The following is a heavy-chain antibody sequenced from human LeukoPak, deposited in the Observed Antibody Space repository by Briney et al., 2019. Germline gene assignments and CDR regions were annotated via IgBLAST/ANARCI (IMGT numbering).Heavy chain of an antibody. CDR2: IDGSGIST. CDR3: AKDRLTSSWYFGFDY. CDR1: GFTFSSYA. V-gene: IGHV3-23*01. J-gene: IGHJ4*02. Sequence: GGSLSLSCAASGFTFSSYAMSWVRQAPGKGLEWVSTIDGSGISTYNADSVKGRFTISRDNSKNTLYLQMNSLRADDTAVYYCAKDRLTSSWYFGFDYWGQGTLVTVSS. D-gene: IGHD6-13*01.